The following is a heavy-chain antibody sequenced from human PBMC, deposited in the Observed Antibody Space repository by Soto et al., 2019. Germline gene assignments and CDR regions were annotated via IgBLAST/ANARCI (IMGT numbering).Heavy chain of an antibody. J-gene: IGHJ4*02. Sequence: EVQLLESGGGLVQPGGSLRLSCAASGFTFSSYAMTWVRQAPGKGVEWVSAISGSGTNRYYADSVKGRFTISRDNSKNTLYLQMNSLRAEDTAVYYCAKDRVDYGDYRGLDYWGQGTLVTVSS. V-gene: IGHV3-23*01. CDR1: GFTFSSYA. CDR2: ISGSGTNR. CDR3: AKDRVDYGDYRGLDY. D-gene: IGHD4-17*01.